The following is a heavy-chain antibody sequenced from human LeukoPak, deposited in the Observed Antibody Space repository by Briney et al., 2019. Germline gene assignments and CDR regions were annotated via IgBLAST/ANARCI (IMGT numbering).Heavy chain of an antibody. V-gene: IGHV3-23*02. CDR3: ARGRGYYYNMDV. J-gene: IGHJ6*03. CDR1: GFTFSSHA. D-gene: IGHD3-10*01. Sequence: PGGSLRLSCAASGFTFSSHAMNRVRQGPGKGLEWVSAISSSDGRTYYGDSVEGRFSISRDRYKNTLNLQMKSLRVEDTAVYFCARGRGYYYNMDVWGKGTTVSVFS. CDR2: ISSSDGRT.